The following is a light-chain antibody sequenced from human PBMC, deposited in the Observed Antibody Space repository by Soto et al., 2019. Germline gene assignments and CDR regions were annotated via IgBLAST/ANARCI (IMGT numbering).Light chain of an antibody. V-gene: IGLV2-23*01. Sequence: QSVLTQPASVSGSPGQSITISCNGTSTDVGAYNLVSWYQQHPGRVPKHIFYEDIKRPSGVSSRFSGSKSGNTDSLTISGLEAEDEADYYCCSYAGSRTLVFGGGTKGTVL. CDR1: STDVGAYNL. J-gene: IGLJ2*01. CDR2: EDI. CDR3: CSYAGSRTLV.